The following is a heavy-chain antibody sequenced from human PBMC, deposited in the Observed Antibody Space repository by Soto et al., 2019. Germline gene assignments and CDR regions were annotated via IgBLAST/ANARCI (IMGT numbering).Heavy chain of an antibody. Sequence: GGSLRLSCAASGFTFTRYSMNWVRQAPGKGLEWVSSISSTTNYIYYGDSMKGRFTISRDNAKNSLYLEMNSLRAEDTAVYYCARDAAAHPYGMDVWGQGTTVTVSS. CDR1: GFTFTRYS. D-gene: IGHD6-6*01. CDR2: ISSTTNYI. V-gene: IGHV3-21*06. CDR3: ARDAAAHPYGMDV. J-gene: IGHJ6*02.